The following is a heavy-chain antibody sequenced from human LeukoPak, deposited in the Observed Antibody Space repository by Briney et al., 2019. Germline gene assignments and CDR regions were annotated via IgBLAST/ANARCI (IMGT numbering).Heavy chain of an antibody. J-gene: IGHJ4*02. CDR2: MSGSGGST. CDR3: AKSDMTTVTSVFDY. V-gene: IGHV3-23*01. D-gene: IGHD4-17*01. Sequence: GGSLRLSCAASGFTFSSYTMSWVRQSPGKGLEWVSSMSGSGGSTYYADSVKGRFTISRDNSKNTLYLQMNSLRAEDTAVYYCAKSDMTTVTSVFDYWGQGTLVTVSS. CDR1: GFTFSSYT.